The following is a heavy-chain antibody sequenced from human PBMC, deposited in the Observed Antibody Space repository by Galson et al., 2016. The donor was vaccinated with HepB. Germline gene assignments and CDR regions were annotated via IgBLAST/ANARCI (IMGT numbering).Heavy chain of an antibody. CDR1: GFNVDDYG. Sequence: SLRLSCAASGFNVDDYGMNWVRQAPGKGLEWVSGINWTGDTTGFADSVKGRFTISRNNVKNSLYLQLNNVRPEDTALYYCARGRFYRSSWYRPGVFEFWGQGALVIVSS. J-gene: IGHJ4*02. D-gene: IGHD6-13*01. V-gene: IGHV3-20*04. CDR3: ARGRFYRSSWYRPGVFEF. CDR2: INWTGDTT.